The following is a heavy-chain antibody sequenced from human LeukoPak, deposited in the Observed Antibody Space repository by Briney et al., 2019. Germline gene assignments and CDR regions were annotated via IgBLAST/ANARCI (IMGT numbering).Heavy chain of an antibody. Sequence: ASVKVSCKASGGTFSSYAISWVRQAPGQGLEWMGGIIPIFGTANYAQKFQGRVTITADESTSTAYMELSSLRSEDTAVYYCARDLHGSGSYYVSPFDYWGQGTLVTVSS. V-gene: IGHV1-69*13. CDR1: GGTFSSYA. CDR3: ARDLHGSGSYYVSPFDY. CDR2: IIPIFGTA. J-gene: IGHJ4*02. D-gene: IGHD3-10*01.